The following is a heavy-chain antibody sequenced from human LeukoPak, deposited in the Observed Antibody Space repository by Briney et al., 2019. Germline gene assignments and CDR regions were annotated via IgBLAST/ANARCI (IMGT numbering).Heavy chain of an antibody. J-gene: IGHJ4*02. CDR1: GGSISSGSYY. D-gene: IGHD1-26*01. CDR3: ARDSGSYHYFDY. CDR2: IYTSGST. V-gene: IGHV4-61*02. Sequence: SETLSLTCTVSGGSISSGSYYWTWIRQPAGKGLEWIGRIYTSGSTNYNPSLKSRVTISVDTSKNQFSLKLSSVTAADTAVYYCARDSGSYHYFDYWGQGTPVTVSS.